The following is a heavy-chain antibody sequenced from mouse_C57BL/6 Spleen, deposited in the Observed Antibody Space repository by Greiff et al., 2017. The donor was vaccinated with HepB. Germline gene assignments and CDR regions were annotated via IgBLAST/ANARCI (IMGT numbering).Heavy chain of an antibody. J-gene: IGHJ4*01. CDR3: ARRRYYGSSVYAMDY. D-gene: IGHD1-1*01. CDR1: GYTFTSYW. Sequence: QVQLQQSGAELVKPGASVKLSCKASGYTFTSYWMQWVKQRPGQGLEWIGEIDPSDSYTNYNQKFKGKATLTVDTSSSTAYMQLSSLTSEDSAVYYCARRRYYGSSVYAMDYWGQGTSVTVSS. CDR2: IDPSDSYT. V-gene: IGHV1-50*01.